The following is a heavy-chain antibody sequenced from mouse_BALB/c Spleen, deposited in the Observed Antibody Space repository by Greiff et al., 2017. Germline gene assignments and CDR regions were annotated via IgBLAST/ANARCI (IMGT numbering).Heavy chain of an antibody. V-gene: IGHV1-14*01. CDR3: ARDDYYGSSPAWLAD. Sequence: VQLKESGPELVKPGASVKMSCKASGYTFTSYVMHWVKQKPGQGLEWIGYINPYNDGTKYNEKFKGKATLTSDKSSSTAYMELSSLTSEDSAVYYCARDDYYGSSPAWLADWGQGTLVTVAA. J-gene: IGHJ3*01. D-gene: IGHD1-1*01. CDR2: INPYNDGT. CDR1: GYTFTSYV.